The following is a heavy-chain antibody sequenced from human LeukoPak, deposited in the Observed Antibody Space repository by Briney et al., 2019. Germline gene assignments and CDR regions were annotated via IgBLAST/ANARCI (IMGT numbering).Heavy chain of an antibody. Sequence: GVSLRLSCAASGFTFSSYAMSWVRQAPGKGLEWVSAISGSGDSTYYGDSVKGRFTISRDNSKNTLYLQMNSLRAEDTAVYYCAKTRPLDSSSWSHGDYWGQGTLVTVSS. D-gene: IGHD6-13*01. CDR1: GFTFSSYA. V-gene: IGHV3-23*01. CDR2: ISGSGDST. CDR3: AKTRPLDSSSWSHGDY. J-gene: IGHJ4*02.